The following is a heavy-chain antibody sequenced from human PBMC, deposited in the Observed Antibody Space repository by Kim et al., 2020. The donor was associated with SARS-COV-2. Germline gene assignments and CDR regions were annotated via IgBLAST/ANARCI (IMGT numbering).Heavy chain of an antibody. V-gene: IGHV4-39*01. CDR1: GGSISNSNYY. Sequence: SETLSLTCTVSGGSISNSNYYWGWIRQPPGKGLEWIGNIYYSGNTYYNPSLKSRVTISVDTSKNQFSLKLSSVTAADTAVYYCERRGDTTMVYCFDYWG. D-gene: IGHD5-18*01. CDR2: IYYSGNT. CDR3: ERRGDTTMVYCFDY. J-gene: IGHJ4*01.